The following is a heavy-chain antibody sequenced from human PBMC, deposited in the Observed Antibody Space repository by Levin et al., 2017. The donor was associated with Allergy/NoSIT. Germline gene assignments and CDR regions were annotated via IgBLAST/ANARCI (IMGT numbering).Heavy chain of an antibody. Sequence: GESLKISCAASGFTFSSYGMHWVRQAPGKGLEWLALILNDGNNKYYADSVKGRFTISRDNSKNTLYLQMNSLTAEDTAVYYCAQEGCITIFGVIIGDHCYFDSWGQGTLVTVSS. D-gene: IGHD3-3*01. CDR2: ILNDGNNK. CDR1: GFTFSSYG. V-gene: IGHV3-30*18. J-gene: IGHJ4*02. CDR3: AQEGCITIFGVIIGDHCYFDS.